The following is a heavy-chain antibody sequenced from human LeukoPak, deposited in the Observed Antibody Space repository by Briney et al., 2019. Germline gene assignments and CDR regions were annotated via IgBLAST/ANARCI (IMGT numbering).Heavy chain of an antibody. CDR2: IRYDGSDQ. CDR1: GFTFSSYG. V-gene: IGHV3-33*01. Sequence: PGGSLRLSCAASGFTFSSYGMHWVRQAPSKGLEWVAVIRYDGSDQYYADSVKGRFTISRDNSKTTLYLQMNSLRAEDTAVYYCARDYSGNFDYWGQGTLVTVSS. D-gene: IGHD1-26*01. J-gene: IGHJ4*02. CDR3: ARDYSGNFDY.